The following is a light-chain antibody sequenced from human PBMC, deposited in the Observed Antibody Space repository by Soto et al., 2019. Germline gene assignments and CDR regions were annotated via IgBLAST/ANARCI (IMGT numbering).Light chain of an antibody. CDR3: CSYAGSYTFEV. J-gene: IGLJ2*01. CDR1: SGDVGGYNY. CDR2: DVS. V-gene: IGLV2-11*01. Sequence: QSALTQPRLVSGSPGQSVTISCTGTSGDVGGYNYVSWYQQHPGKAPKLMIYDVSKRPSGVPDRFSGSKSGNTASLTISGLQAEDEADYYCCSYAGSYTFEVFGGGTKLTVL.